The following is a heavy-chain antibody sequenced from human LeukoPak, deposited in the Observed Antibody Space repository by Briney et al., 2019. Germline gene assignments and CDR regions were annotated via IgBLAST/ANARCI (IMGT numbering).Heavy chain of an antibody. CDR1: GFTFSSFE. V-gene: IGHV3-23*01. CDR2: ISGSGGSA. J-gene: IGHJ4*02. D-gene: IGHD3-16*01. CDR3: AKVSVCYGCYLDY. Sequence: PGGSLRLSCAASGFTFSSFEMSWVRQAPGKGLEWVSAISGSGGSAYYADSVKGRFTISRDNSRNSLSLQMHSLRAEDTAIYYCAKVSVCYGCYLDYWGQGTLVTVS.